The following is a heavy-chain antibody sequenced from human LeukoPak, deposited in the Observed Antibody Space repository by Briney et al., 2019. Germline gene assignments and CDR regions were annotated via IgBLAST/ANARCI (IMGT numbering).Heavy chain of an antibody. V-gene: IGHV3-23*01. CDR2: ISGSGGST. CDR3: AQGNVYDSSGYYDY. Sequence: PGGSLRLSCAASGFTFSSYAMSWVRQAPGKGLEWVSAISGSGGSTYCADSVKGRFTISRDNSKNTLYLQMNSLRAEDTAVYYCAQGNVYDSSGYYDYWGQGTLVTVSS. J-gene: IGHJ4*02. D-gene: IGHD3-22*01. CDR1: GFTFSSYA.